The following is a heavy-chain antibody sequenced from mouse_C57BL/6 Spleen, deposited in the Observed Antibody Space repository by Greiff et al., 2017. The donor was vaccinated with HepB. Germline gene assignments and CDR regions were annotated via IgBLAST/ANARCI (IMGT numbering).Heavy chain of an antibody. V-gene: IGHV2-2*01. CDR2: IWSGGST. D-gene: IGHD1-1*01. Sequence: VKLLESGPGLVQPSQRLSITCTVSGFSLTSYGVHWVRQSPGKGLEWLGVIWSGGSTDYNAAFISRLSISKDNSKSQVFFKMNSLQADDTAIYYCARNRDYYGSSYVDAMDYWGQGTSVTVSS. CDR3: ARNRDYYGSSYVDAMDY. J-gene: IGHJ4*01. CDR1: GFSLTSYG.